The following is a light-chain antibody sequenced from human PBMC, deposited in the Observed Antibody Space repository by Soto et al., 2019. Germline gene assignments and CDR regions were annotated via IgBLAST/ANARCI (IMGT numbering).Light chain of an antibody. CDR3: ASFTRSVTVV. V-gene: IGLV2-14*03. CDR2: DVN. Sequence: QSALTQPASVSGSPGQSITISCAGTSSDVGGYNYVSWYQQHPGKVPRLIISDVNKRPSGVSDRFSGSKSGNTASLTISGLQAEDEADYYCASFTRSVTVVFGGGTKLPVL. CDR1: SSDVGGYNY. J-gene: IGLJ2*01.